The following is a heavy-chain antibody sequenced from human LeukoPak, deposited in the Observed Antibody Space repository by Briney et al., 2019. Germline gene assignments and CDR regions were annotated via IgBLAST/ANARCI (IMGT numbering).Heavy chain of an antibody. CDR2: IWYDGSNK. D-gene: IGHD6-6*01. V-gene: IGHV3-33*01. CDR1: GFTFSSYG. CDR3: ASALSARQTNQFDY. J-gene: IGHJ4*02. Sequence: GRSLRLSCAASGFTFSSYGMHWVCQAPGKGLEWVAVIWYDGSNKYYADSVKGRFTISRDNSKNTLYLQMNSLRAEDTAVYYCASALSARQTNQFDYWGQGTLVTVSS.